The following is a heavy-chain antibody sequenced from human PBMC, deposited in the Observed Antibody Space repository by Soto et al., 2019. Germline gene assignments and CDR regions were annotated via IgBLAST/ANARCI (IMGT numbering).Heavy chain of an antibody. V-gene: IGHV4-30-4*01. J-gene: IGHJ4*02. CDR2: IYYGGNT. CDR3: ARASGSGWYVFDY. D-gene: IGHD6-19*01. Sequence: SETLSLTCTVSGGSISSSDHYWSWIRQPPGKGLEWIGYIYYGGNTYYNPSLKSRVTISVDTSKNQFSLKLNSVTAADTAVFYCARASGSGWYVFDYWGQGTLVTVSS. CDR1: GGSISSSDHY.